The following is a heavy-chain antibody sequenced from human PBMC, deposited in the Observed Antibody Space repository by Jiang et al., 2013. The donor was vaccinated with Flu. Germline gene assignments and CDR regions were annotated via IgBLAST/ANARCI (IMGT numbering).Heavy chain of an antibody. CDR3: ARDLGDGNRKPKTGARGYFDY. D-gene: IGHD1-14*01. CDR2: IYHSGST. J-gene: IGHJ4*02. CDR1: GYSISSGYY. Sequence: LLKPSETLSLTCTVSGYSISSGYYWGWIRQPPGKGLEWIGSIYHSGSTYYNPSLKSRVTISVDTSKNQFSLKLSSVTAADTAVYYCARDLGDGNRKPKTGARGYFDYWGQGTLVTVSS. V-gene: IGHV4-38-2*02.